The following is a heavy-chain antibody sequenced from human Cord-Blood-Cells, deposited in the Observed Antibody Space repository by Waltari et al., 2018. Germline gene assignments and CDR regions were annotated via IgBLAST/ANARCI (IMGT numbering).Heavy chain of an antibody. Sequence: EVQLVESGGGLVQPGRSLRLSCAASGFTFDDYAIHWVRQAPGKGLEWVSGISWNSGSIGYADSVKGRFTISRDNAKNSLYLQMNSLRAEDTALYYCAKDNFAFDIWGQGTMVTVSS. J-gene: IGHJ3*02. CDR1: GFTFDDYA. CDR2: ISWNSGSI. D-gene: IGHD1-1*01. V-gene: IGHV3-9*01. CDR3: AKDNFAFDI.